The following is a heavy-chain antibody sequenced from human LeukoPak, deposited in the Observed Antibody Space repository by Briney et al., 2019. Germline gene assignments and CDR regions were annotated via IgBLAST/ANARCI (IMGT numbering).Heavy chain of an antibody. J-gene: IGHJ4*02. CDR1: GGSFSGYYW. V-gene: IGHV3-74*01. CDR3: ARDDGSGSYYNLLGY. D-gene: IGHD3-10*01. Sequence: PSETLSLTCAVYGGSFSGYYWMHWVRQAPGKGLVWVSRVNSDGSSTSYADSVKGRFTISRDNAKNTLYLQMNSLRAEDAAVYYCARDDGSGSYYNLLGYWGQGTLVTVSS. CDR2: VNSDGSST.